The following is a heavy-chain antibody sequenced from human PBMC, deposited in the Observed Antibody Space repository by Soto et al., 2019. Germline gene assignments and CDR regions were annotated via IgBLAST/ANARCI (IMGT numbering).Heavy chain of an antibody. V-gene: IGHV1-69*06. CDR2: IIPIFGTA. Sequence: SVKVSCKASGGTFSSCAISWVRQAPGQGLEWMGGIIPIFGTANYAQKFQGRVTITADKSTSTAYMALSSLRSEVTAVYYCARVNDSSGYLYYYYGMDVWGQGTRVTVSS. D-gene: IGHD3-22*01. J-gene: IGHJ6*01. CDR3: ARVNDSSGYLYYYYGMDV. CDR1: GGTFSSCA.